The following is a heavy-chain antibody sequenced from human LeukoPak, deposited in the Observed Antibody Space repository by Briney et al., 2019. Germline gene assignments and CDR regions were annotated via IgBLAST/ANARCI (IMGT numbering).Heavy chain of an antibody. CDR1: GGTFSSYA. CDR3: ARHGRRDDAFDI. V-gene: IGHV1-69*04. J-gene: IGHJ3*02. CDR2: IIPILGIA. Sequence: SVKVSCKASGGTFSSYAISWVRQAPGQGLEWMGRIIPILGIANYAQKFQGRVTITADKSTSTAYMELSSLRSEDTAVYYCARHGRRDDAFDIWGQGTMVTVSS.